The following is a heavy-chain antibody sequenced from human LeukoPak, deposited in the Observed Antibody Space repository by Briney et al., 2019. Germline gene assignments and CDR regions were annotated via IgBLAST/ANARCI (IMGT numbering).Heavy chain of an antibody. J-gene: IGHJ4*02. D-gene: IGHD2-2*01. CDR1: GFTFSGDS. V-gene: IGHV3-23*01. CDR2: ISHSGVST. CDR3: AKDSFSST. Sequence: GGSLRLSCAASGFTFSGDSMTWVRQAPGKGLEWVSTISHSGVSTFYADPVRGRFTISRDNSKNTLYLHMNSLSAEDTAIYYRAKDSFSSTWGQGTLVTVSS.